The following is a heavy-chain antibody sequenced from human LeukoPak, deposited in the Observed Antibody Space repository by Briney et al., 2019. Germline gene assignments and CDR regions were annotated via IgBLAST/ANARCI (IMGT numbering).Heavy chain of an antibody. Sequence: PSETLSLTCTVSGGSISSSSYYWSWIRQPAGKGLEWIGRIYTSGSRNYNPSLKSRVTISVDTSKNQFSLKLSSVTAADTAVYYCAREGGGDCYDCPFDYWGQGTLVTVSS. V-gene: IGHV4-61*02. CDR1: GGSISSSSYY. D-gene: IGHD2-21*02. CDR2: IYTSGSR. J-gene: IGHJ4*02. CDR3: AREGGGDCYDCPFDY.